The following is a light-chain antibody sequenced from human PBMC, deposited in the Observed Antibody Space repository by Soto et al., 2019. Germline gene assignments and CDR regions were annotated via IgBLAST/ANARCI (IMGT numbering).Light chain of an antibody. CDR1: QGIAPN. CDR3: QKYNSAPLT. Sequence: DVQMTQSPSSLSAFVGDRVTITCRASQGIAPNLAWFQQKPGKVPKLLIYATSTLQAGVPSRFSGSGSGTDFTLTINSLQPEDVATYYCQKYNSAPLTFGGGTKVEIK. V-gene: IGKV1-27*01. CDR2: ATS. J-gene: IGKJ4*02.